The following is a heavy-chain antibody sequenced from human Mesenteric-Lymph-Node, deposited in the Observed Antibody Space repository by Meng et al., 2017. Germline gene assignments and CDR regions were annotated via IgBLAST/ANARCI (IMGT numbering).Heavy chain of an antibody. D-gene: IGHD3-9*01. CDR2: INSDGSST. V-gene: IGHV3-74*01. Sequence: GESLKISCAASGFTFSSYWMHWVRQAPGKGLVWVSRINSDGSSTSYADSVRGRFTVSRDNAKNSLYLQMTSLRVEDTAVYYCAREGYFGGHYFDSWGQGALVTVSS. J-gene: IGHJ4*02. CDR3: AREGYFGGHYFDS. CDR1: GFTFSSYW.